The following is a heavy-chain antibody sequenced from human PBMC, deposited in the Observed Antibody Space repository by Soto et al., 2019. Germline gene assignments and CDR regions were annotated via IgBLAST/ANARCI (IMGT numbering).Heavy chain of an antibody. CDR2: ISYDESNK. Sequence: GGSLRLSCAASGFTFSNYAMNWVRQAPGKGLEWVAVISYDESNKYYTDSVKGRFTISRDNSKNTLYLQMNSLRAEDTAVFYCARGSVIMYYYYGMDVWGQGTTVTVSS. V-gene: IGHV3-30-3*01. CDR3: ARGSVIMYYYYGMDV. D-gene: IGHD3-10*01. CDR1: GFTFSNYA. J-gene: IGHJ6*02.